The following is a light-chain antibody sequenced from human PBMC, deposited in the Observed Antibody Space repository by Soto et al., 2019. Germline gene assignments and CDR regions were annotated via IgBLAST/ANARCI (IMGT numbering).Light chain of an antibody. J-gene: IGKJ5*01. CDR2: DAS. CDR3: QQYDDFPT. CDR1: QDINNY. V-gene: IGKV1-33*01. Sequence: DIQMTQSPSSLSPSVGDRVTITCQASQDINNYLNWYQQRPGEAPKRLIYDASNLETGVPSRVSGSGSVTHVTFTISNLQPEDIATYYCQQYDDFPTFGQGTRLEIK.